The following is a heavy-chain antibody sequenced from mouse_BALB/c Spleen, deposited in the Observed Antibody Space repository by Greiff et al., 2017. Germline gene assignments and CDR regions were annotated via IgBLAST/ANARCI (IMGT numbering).Heavy chain of an antibody. V-gene: IGHV3-2*02. D-gene: IGHD2-10*02. CDR2: ISYSGST. J-gene: IGHJ4*01. CDR3: ARWRYGNPYYYAMDY. Sequence: VQLKESGPGLVKPSQSLSLTCTVTGYSITSDYAWNWIRQFPGNKLEWMGYISYSGSTSYNPSLKSRISITRDTSKNQFFLQLNSVTTEDTATYYCARWRYGNPYYYAMDYWGQGTSVTVSS. CDR1: GYSITSDYA.